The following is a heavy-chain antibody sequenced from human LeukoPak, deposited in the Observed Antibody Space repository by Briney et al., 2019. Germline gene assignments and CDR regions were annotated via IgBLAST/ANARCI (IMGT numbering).Heavy chain of an antibody. CDR1: GFTFSSYS. V-gene: IGHV3-21*01. J-gene: IGHJ3*02. CDR3: ARGLYYYGTDAFDI. CDR2: ISGSGNYI. D-gene: IGHD3-16*01. Sequence: EGSLRLSCAASGFTFSSYSMNWVRQAPGRGLEWVSSISGSGNYIYYADSVKGRFTISRDSAENSLYLQMNSLGAEDTAVYYCARGLYYYGTDAFDIWGQGTMVTVS.